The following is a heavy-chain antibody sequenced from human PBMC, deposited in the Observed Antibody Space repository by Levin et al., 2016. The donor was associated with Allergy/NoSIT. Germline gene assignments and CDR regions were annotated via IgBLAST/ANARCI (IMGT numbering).Heavy chain of an antibody. V-gene: IGHV4-61*02. CDR2: IHTSGRT. CDR1: GGSVSSGRFY. D-gene: IGHD5-18*01. Sequence: SETLSLTCNVSGGSVSSGRFYWAWIRQPAGKGLEWIGSIHTSGRTKYNPSLRSRVIISSDTSRNLVSLNLSSVTAADAASYYCARAYSPAPMVTQYYFDTWGQGLLVAVSS. J-gene: IGHJ4*02. CDR3: ARAYSPAPMVTQYYFDT.